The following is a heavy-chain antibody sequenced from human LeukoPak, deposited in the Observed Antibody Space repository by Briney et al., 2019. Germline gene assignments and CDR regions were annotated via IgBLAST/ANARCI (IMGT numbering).Heavy chain of an antibody. CDR3: ASHSLSSGYYLY. CDR2: IIPILGIA. CDR1: GGTFSSYA. Sequence: SVKVSCKASGGTFSSYAISWVRQAPGQGLEWMGRIIPILGIANYAQKFQGRVTITADKSTSTAYMELSSLRSEDTAVYYCASHSLSSGYYLYWGQGTLVTVSS. V-gene: IGHV1-69*04. J-gene: IGHJ4*02. D-gene: IGHD3-22*01.